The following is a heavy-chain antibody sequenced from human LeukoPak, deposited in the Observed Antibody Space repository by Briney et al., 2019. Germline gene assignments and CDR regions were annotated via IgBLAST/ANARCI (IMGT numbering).Heavy chain of an antibody. D-gene: IGHD2-15*01. CDR2: IKQDASEK. CDR1: GFTFSSYN. CDR3: ARVGYCSGGSCYLVGAFDI. V-gene: IGHV3-7*01. Sequence: GGSLRLSCAASGFTFSSYNMNWVRQAPGKGLEWVANIKQDASEKYYVDSVKGRFTISRDNAKNSLYLQMNSLRAEDTAVYYCARVGYCSGGSCYLVGAFDIWGQGTMVTVSS. J-gene: IGHJ3*02.